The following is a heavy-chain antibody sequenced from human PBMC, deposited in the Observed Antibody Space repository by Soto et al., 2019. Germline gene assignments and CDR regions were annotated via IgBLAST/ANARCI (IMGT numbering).Heavy chain of an antibody. Sequence: QVQLVQSGAEVKKPGSSVKVSCKASGGTFSSYAISWVRQAPGQGLEWMGGLIPIFGTANYAQKFQGRVTITADNSTSTAYMELSSLRSEDTAVYYCARASVVPAAIPPARAFDIWGQGTMVTVSS. D-gene: IGHD2-2*02. CDR3: ARASVVPAAIPPARAFDI. J-gene: IGHJ3*02. CDR1: GGTFSSYA. V-gene: IGHV1-69*06. CDR2: LIPIFGTA.